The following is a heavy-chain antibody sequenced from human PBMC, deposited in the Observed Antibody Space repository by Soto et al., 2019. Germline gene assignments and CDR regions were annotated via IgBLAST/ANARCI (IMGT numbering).Heavy chain of an antibody. Sequence: GGSLRLSCSASGFTFSSYAMHWVRQAPGKGLEYVSAISSNGGSTYYADSVKGRFTISRDNSKNTLYLQMSSLRAEDTAVYYCVKDLFYYDSSGYYDDYWGQGTLVTVSS. CDR2: ISSNGGST. V-gene: IGHV3-64D*08. D-gene: IGHD3-22*01. CDR1: GFTFSSYA. CDR3: VKDLFYYDSSGYYDDY. J-gene: IGHJ4*02.